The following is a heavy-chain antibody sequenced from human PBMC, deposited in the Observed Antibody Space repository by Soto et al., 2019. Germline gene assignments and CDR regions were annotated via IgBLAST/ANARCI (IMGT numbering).Heavy chain of an antibody. D-gene: IGHD1-26*01. Sequence: SLRLSCAASGFMFNTYALSWVRQAPGRGPEWVSVISGSDGSTSYADSVKGRFTISRDNSRNTLYLQMNSLRPEDTAVYYCTRDRGGTRLYYAMAVWGQGTTVTVSS. V-gene: IGHV3-23*01. CDR2: ISGSDGST. J-gene: IGHJ6*02. CDR1: GFMFNTYA. CDR3: TRDRGGTRLYYAMAV.